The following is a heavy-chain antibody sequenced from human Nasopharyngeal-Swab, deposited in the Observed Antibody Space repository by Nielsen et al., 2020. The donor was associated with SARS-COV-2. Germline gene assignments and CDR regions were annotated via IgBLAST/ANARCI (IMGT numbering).Heavy chain of an antibody. CDR1: GFTFSSYD. V-gene: IGHV3-13*01. CDR2: IGTAGDT. D-gene: IGHD6-19*01. Sequence: GGSLRLSFAASGFTFSSYDMHWVRQATGKGLEWVPAIGTAGDTYYPGSAKGRFTISRENAKNSLYLQMNSLRAGDTAVYYCARGTAVAGILYYFDYWGQGTLVTVSS. CDR3: ARGTAVAGILYYFDY. J-gene: IGHJ4*02.